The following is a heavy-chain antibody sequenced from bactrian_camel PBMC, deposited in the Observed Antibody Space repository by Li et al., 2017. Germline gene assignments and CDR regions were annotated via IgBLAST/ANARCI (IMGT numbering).Heavy chain of an antibody. CDR3: AADLSYLSTCGMGDTQKYLH. J-gene: IGHJ4*01. Sequence: HVQLVESGGGSVQPGGSLRLSCVASGYRYVNSCMAWFRQVPGLGREGVATLPGNGRPNYAESVQGRFSISKDKAKNTLYLRMDNLQPEDSGMYYCAADLSYLSTCGMGDTQKYLHWGQGTQVTVS. V-gene: IGHV3S53*01. CDR2: LPGNGRP. CDR1: GYRYVNSC. D-gene: IGHD3*01.